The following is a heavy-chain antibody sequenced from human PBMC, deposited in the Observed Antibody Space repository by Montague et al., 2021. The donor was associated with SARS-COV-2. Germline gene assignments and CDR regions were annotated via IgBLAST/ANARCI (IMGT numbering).Heavy chain of an antibody. D-gene: IGHD3-10*01. CDR2: IYYSGNT. V-gene: IGHV4-39*01. CDR3: ARLVWFGELSSENWFDP. J-gene: IGHJ5*02. CDR1: GGSISSSSNY. Sequence: SETLSLTCTVSGGSISSSSNYWGWIRQPPGKGLEWIGSIYYSGNTYYNSSLKSRVTISVDTSKNQFSLKLNSVTAADTAVYYCARLVWFGELSSENWFDPWGQGTLVTVSS.